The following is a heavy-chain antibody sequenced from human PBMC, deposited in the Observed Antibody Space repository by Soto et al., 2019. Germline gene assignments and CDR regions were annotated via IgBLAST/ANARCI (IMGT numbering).Heavy chain of an antibody. CDR3: AKESEPTGIPFFDY. J-gene: IGHJ4*02. D-gene: IGHD1-1*01. CDR2: INGRGDAT. Sequence: EVHLLESGGGLVQPGGSLRLPCAASGFSFSSFAMSWVRQTPGKGLEWVSGINGRGDATYYADSVRGRFTIFRDNSKNTLYLQMDSLRAEDTAVYYCAKESEPTGIPFFDYWGQGTLVTVSS. V-gene: IGHV3-23*01. CDR1: GFSFSSFA.